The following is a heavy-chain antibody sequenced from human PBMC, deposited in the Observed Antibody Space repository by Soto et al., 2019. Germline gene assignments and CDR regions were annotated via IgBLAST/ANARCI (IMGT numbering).Heavy chain of an antibody. CDR3: ASGKAAILYYGMDV. CDR1: GYSFTSYY. CDR2: INPSGGST. V-gene: IGHV1-46*01. J-gene: IGHJ6*02. Sequence: XSVKVSCKASGYSFTSYYMNCVRQAPGQGLEWMGIINPSGGSTSYAQKFQGRVTMTRDTSTSTVYMELSSLRSEDTAVYYCASGKAAILYYGMDVWGQGTTVTVSS. D-gene: IGHD2-2*02.